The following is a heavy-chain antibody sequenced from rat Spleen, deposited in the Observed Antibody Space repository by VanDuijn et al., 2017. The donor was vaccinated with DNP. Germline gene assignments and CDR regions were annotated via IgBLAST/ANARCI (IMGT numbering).Heavy chain of an antibody. J-gene: IGHJ2*01. CDR2: IWSGGST. Sequence: QVQLKESGPGLVQPSQTLSLTCTVSGFSLTSYGVSWVRQPPGKGLEWIGAIWSGGSTDYNSALKSRLSISRDTSKNQVFLKMNSLQADDTGTYYCTRSLSYTYYGYFDYWGQGVMVTVSS. CDR3: TRSLSYTYYGYFDY. D-gene: IGHD1-9*01. V-gene: IGHV2-4*01. CDR1: GFSLTSYG.